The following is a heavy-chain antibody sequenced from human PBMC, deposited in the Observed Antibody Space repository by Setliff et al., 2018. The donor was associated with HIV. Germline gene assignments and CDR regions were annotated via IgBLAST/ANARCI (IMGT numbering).Heavy chain of an antibody. J-gene: IGHJ4*01. Sequence: SGPTLVNPPQTLTLTCTFSGFSLAAAGVAVAWVRQPPGEGLEWLALIYWDDDVRYNPSLGRRLTITKDTSKNQVVLTMSNMDPLDTATYFCAHVNYYRDVYFDSWGQGILVTVSS. D-gene: IGHD3-10*01. V-gene: IGHV2-5*02. CDR1: GFSLAAAGVA. CDR2: IYWDDDV. CDR3: AHVNYYRDVYFDS.